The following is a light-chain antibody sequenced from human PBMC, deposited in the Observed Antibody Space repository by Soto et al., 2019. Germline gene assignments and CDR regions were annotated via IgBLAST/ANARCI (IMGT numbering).Light chain of an antibody. V-gene: IGKV3-20*01. CDR2: GAS. CDR3: HYYDDSPPFP. CDR1: QSVSSRY. Sequence: EIVLTQSPGTLSLSPGQGATLSCRASQSVSSRYLAWYQQKPGQAPRLLIYGASSRAPGIPDRFSGSGSGTDFGLTISRLEPEDFAIYYCHYYDDSPPFPFGPGTKVDIK. J-gene: IGKJ3*01.